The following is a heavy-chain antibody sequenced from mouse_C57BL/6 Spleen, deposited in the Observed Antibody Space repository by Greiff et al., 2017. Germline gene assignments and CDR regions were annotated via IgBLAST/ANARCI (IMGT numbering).Heavy chain of an antibody. Sequence: VQLKQSGPELVKPGASVKMSCKASGYTFTDYNMHWVKQSHGKSLEWIGYINPNNGGTSYNQKFKGKATLTVNKSSSTAYMELRSLTSEDSAVYYCARRWLRLHYFDYWGQGTTLTVSS. CDR3: ARRWLRLHYFDY. V-gene: IGHV1-22*01. D-gene: IGHD2-2*01. CDR1: GYTFTDYN. CDR2: INPNNGGT. J-gene: IGHJ2*01.